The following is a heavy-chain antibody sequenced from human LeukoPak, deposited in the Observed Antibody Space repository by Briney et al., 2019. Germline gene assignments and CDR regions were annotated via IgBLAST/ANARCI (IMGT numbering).Heavy chain of an antibody. J-gene: IGHJ4*02. CDR2: ITWNGGSI. D-gene: IGHD2-15*01. CDR3: VRGGGLFCTGRSCYSHYFDY. V-gene: IGHV3-9*03. CDR1: GFTFEDYG. Sequence: GGSLRLSCAASGFTFEDYGMHWVRQAPGKGLEWVSGITWNGGSIGYADSVKGRFTISRDNAKNFLYLQMNTLRPEDMALYYCVRGGGLFCTGRSCYSHYFDYWGQGTLVTVSS.